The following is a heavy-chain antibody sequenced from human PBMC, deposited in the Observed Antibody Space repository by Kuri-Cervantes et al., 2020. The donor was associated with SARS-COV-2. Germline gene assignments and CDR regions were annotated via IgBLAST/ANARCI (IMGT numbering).Heavy chain of an antibody. J-gene: IGHJ4*02. CDR2: IYHSGST. V-gene: IGHV4-34*01. CDR1: GGSFSGYY. D-gene: IGHD3-16*01. CDR3: ARVGVVRLGEFD. Sequence: SETLSLTCAVYGGSFSGYYWSWIRQPPGKGLEWIGSIYHSGSTNYNPSLKSRVTISVDKSKNQFSLKLSSVTAADTAVYYCARVGVVRLGEFDWGQGTLVTVSS.